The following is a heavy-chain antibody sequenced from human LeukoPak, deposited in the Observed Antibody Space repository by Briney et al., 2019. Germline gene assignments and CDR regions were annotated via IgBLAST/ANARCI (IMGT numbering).Heavy chain of an antibody. D-gene: IGHD2-21*02. CDR2: IKSDGSST. V-gene: IGHV3-74*01. J-gene: IGHJ6*02. CDR1: GFTFSNYW. Sequence: GGSLRLSCAASGFTFSNYWMHWVRQAPGEALMWVSRIKSDGSSTTYADSVKGRFTTSRDNAKNTLYLQMNSLGAEDTAVYYCSRDSLSSCGGDCYSGLDVWGQGTTVTVSS. CDR3: SRDSLSSCGGDCYSGLDV.